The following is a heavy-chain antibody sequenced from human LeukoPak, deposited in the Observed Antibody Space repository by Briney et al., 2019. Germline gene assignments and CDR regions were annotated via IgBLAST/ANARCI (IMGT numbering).Heavy chain of an antibody. J-gene: IGHJ4*02. V-gene: IGHV4-61*02. CDR2: IYTSGST. CDR3: ARAWGVYGGNLYFDY. D-gene: IGHD4-23*01. Sequence: SETLSLTCTVSGGSISSGSYYRSWIRQPAGKGLEWIGRIYTSGSTNYNPSLKSRVTISVDTSKNQFSLKLSSVTAADTAVYYCARAWGVYGGNLYFDYWGQGTLVTVSS. CDR1: GGSISSGSYY.